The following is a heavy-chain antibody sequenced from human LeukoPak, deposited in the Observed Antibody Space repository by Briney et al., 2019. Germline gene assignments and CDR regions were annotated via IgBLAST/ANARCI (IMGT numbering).Heavy chain of an antibody. V-gene: IGHV3-23*01. CDR1: GFTFSSYA. D-gene: IGHD6-19*01. CDR3: AKDGTYSSGWYHDAFDT. J-gene: IGHJ3*02. CDR2: ISGSGGST. Sequence: PGGSLRLSCAASGFTFSSYAMSWVRQAPGKGLEWVSAISGSGGSTYYADSVKGRFTISRDNSKNTLYLQMNSLRAEDTAVYYCAKDGTYSSGWYHDAFDTWGQGTMVTVSS.